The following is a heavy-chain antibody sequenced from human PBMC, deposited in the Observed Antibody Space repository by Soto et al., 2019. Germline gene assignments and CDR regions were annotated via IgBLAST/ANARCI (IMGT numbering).Heavy chain of an antibody. CDR1: GVSLTTSGVG. CDR3: ARRPRTVVVGAPFDL. D-gene: IGHD2-15*01. CDR2: IYWDDDK. J-gene: IGHJ4*02. V-gene: IGHV2-5*02. Sequence: QITLRESGPTLVQPTQTLTLTCTLSGVSLTTSGVGVGWIRQPPGKALEWLALIYWDDDKRFSPSLKSRLAITRDTSKNQLVMTMTDTAPVDTAIYYCARRPRTVVVGAPFDLWGQGSQVTVSS.